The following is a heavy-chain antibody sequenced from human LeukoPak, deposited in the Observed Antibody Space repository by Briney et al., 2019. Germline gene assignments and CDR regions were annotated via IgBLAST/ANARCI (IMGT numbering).Heavy chain of an antibody. J-gene: IGHJ5*02. CDR3: ARDVSHNWFDP. Sequence: SETLSLTCTVSGGSISSYYWSWIRQPPGKGLEWIGYIYYSGSTNYNPSLKSRVTISVDTSKNQSSLKLSSVTAADTAVYYCARDVSHNWFDPWGQGTLVTVSS. CDR2: IYYSGST. V-gene: IGHV4-59*01. CDR1: GGSISSYY.